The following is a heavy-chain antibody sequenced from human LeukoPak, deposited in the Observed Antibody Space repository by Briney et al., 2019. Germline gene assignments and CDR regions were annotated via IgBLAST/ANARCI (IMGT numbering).Heavy chain of an antibody. J-gene: IGHJ4*02. Sequence: HTGGSLRLSCAASGFTVSSNYMSWVRQAPGKGLEWVSLFYSNSITYYADSVKGRFTISRDNAKSSLFLQMNSLRDEDTAVYYCARDDDGDNPPDYWGQGTLVTVSS. CDR1: GFTVSSNY. CDR2: FYSNSIT. D-gene: IGHD4-17*01. V-gene: IGHV3-53*01. CDR3: ARDDDGDNPPDY.